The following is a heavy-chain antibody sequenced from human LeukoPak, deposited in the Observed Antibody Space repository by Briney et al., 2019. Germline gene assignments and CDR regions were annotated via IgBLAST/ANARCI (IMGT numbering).Heavy chain of an antibody. J-gene: IGHJ4*02. CDR1: DFTFSIYS. Sequence: GGSLRLSCTASDFTFSIYSMNWVRQAPGKGLEWISYISSSSSRIYYADSVKGRFTISRDNTKNSLYLRMSSLRAEDTAVYYCARDSGSTGDFDYWGQGTLVTVSS. V-gene: IGHV3-48*04. CDR3: ARDSGSTGDFDY. CDR2: ISSSSSRI. D-gene: IGHD6-13*01.